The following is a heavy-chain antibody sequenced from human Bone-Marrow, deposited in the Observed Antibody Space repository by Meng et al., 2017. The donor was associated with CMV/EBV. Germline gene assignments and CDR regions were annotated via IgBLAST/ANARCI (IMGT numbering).Heavy chain of an antibody. D-gene: IGHD3-10*01. Sequence: GGFLRFSCAASGFTFSTYAMHWVRQAPGKGLQWVAVISYDGSNEYYADSVKGRFTISRDNSKNTLYLQMNSLRAEDTAVYYCARYMVRGIYYGMDVWGQGTTVTVSS. CDR1: GFTFSTYA. CDR3: ARYMVRGIYYGMDV. V-gene: IGHV3-30-3*01. CDR2: ISYDGSNE. J-gene: IGHJ6*02.